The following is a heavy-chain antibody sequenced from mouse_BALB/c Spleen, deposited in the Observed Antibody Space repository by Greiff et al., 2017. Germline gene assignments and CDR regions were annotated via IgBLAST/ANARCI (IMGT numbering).Heavy chain of an antibody. CDR2: IYPGSGNT. J-gene: IGHJ3*01. CDR3: YYAGARFAY. CDR1: GYTFTDYY. D-gene: IGHD1-1*01. V-gene: IGHV1-77*01. Sequence: QVHVKQSGAELARPGASVKLSCKASGYTFTDYYINWVKQRTGQGLEWIGEIYPGSGNTYYNEKFKGKATLTADKSSSTAYMQLSSLTSEDSAVYFCYYAGARFAYWGQGTLVTVSA.